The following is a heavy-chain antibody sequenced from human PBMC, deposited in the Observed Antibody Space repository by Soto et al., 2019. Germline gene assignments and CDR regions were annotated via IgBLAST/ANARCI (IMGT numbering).Heavy chain of an antibody. Sequence: GGSLRLSCAASGFTFSSYSMNWVRQAPGKGLEWVSSISSSSSYIYYADSVKGRFTISRDNAKNSLYLQMNSLRAEDTAVYYCARDMNYEKKLFDYWGLGTLVTVSS. CDR3: ARDMNYEKKLFDY. CDR1: GFTFSSYS. V-gene: IGHV3-21*01. D-gene: IGHD3-22*01. J-gene: IGHJ4*02. CDR2: ISSSSSYI.